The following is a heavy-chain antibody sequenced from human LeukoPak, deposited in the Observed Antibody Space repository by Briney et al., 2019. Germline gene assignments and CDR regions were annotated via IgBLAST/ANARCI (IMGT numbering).Heavy chain of an antibody. J-gene: IGHJ5*02. V-gene: IGHV4-59*01. CDR3: ARVSFSSWFDP. CDR1: GGSISSYY. CDR2: IYYSGST. Sequence: SETLSLTCTVSGGSISSYYWSWIRQPPGKGLEWIGYIYYSGSTNYNPSLKSRVTISVDTSKNQFSLKLSSVTAADTAVYCCARVSFSSWFDPWGQGTLVTVSS.